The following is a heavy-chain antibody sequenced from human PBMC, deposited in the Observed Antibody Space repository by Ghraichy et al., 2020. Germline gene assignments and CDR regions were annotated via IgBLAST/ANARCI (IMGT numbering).Heavy chain of an antibody. D-gene: IGHD6-6*01. CDR3: AGADSSSIDY. V-gene: IGHV3-43*01. CDR1: GFTFDDYT. CDR2: ISWDGGIT. J-gene: IGHJ4*02. Sequence: GGSLRLSCAASGFTFDDYTMHWVRQAPGKGLEWVSLISWDGGITYYADSVKGRFTISRDNSKNSLYLQMNSLRTEDTAFHYCAGADSSSIDYWGQGTLVTVSS.